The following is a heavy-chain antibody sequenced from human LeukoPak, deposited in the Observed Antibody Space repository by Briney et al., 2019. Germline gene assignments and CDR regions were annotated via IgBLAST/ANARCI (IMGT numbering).Heavy chain of an antibody. CDR3: AREPGLTVLRYSDY. Sequence: PGGSLRLSCAASGFTFSTYNMNWVRQAPGKGVEWISYISSSSSTIYYADSVKGQFTISRNNAKNSLYLQMNSLRDDDTAVYYCAREPGLTVLRYSDYWGQGTLVAVSS. D-gene: IGHD3-9*01. CDR1: GFTFSTYN. V-gene: IGHV3-48*02. CDR2: ISSSSSTI. J-gene: IGHJ4*02.